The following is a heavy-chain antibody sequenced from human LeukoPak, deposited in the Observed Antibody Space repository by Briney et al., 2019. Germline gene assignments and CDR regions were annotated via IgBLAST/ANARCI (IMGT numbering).Heavy chain of an antibody. CDR3: AREGYSSGRAECFDF. CDR2: IDQDGAST. D-gene: IGHD5-18*01. CDR1: GLTLSKDV. V-gene: IGHV3-64*02. Sequence: GGSLRLSCAASGLTLSKDVIHWVRQASGKGLEYVSAIDQDGASTYYADSLKGRFTISRDSSKDTVYLQMGSLTVEDTAVYYCAREGYSSGRAECFDFWGQGTLVTVSS. J-gene: IGHJ4*02.